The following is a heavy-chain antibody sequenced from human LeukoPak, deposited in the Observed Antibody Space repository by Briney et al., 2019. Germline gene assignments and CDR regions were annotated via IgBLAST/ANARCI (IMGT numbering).Heavy chain of an antibody. D-gene: IGHD4-23*01. J-gene: IGHJ4*02. CDR3: AKAGGHDYGGNYRDY. CDR1: GFTFNNYG. CDR2: ISYDGPNK. Sequence: GGSLRLSCAASGFTFNNYGMHWVRQAPGKGLEWVAVISYDGPNKYYADSVKGRFTISRDNSKNTQYLQMNSLRAEDTAMYYCAKAGGHDYGGNYRDYWGQGTLVTVSS. V-gene: IGHV3-30*18.